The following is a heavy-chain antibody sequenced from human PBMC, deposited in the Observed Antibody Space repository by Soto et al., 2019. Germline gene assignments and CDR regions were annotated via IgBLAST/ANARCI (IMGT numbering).Heavy chain of an antibody. CDR3: ARDRYGSTLDY. J-gene: IGHJ4*02. Sequence: SETLSLTCTVSGGSIGDYYWSWLRQPPGKGLEWIGYIHYSGSTNSNPSLKSRVTISLDTSKSQFSLKLTSVTTADTAVYYCARDRYGSTLDYWGQGALVTVSS. V-gene: IGHV4-59*01. CDR2: IHYSGST. D-gene: IGHD3-10*01. CDR1: GGSIGDYY.